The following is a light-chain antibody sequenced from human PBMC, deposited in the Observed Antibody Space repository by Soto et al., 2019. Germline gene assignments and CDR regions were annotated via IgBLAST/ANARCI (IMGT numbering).Light chain of an antibody. CDR1: QRIANY. Sequence: DIQMTQSPSSLSASVGDRVTITCRASQRIANYLNWYQQRPGKAPKLLISGASTLQRAVPSRFSGGGSGTDFTLTISTLQPEDFATYYCQQTYTTPHTFGQGTKLEIK. CDR2: GAS. J-gene: IGKJ2*01. V-gene: IGKV1-39*01. CDR3: QQTYTTPHT.